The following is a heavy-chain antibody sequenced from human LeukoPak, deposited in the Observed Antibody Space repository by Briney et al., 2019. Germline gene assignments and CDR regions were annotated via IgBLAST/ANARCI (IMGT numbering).Heavy chain of an antibody. J-gene: IGHJ4*02. CDR1: GGTFSSYA. CDR2: IIPVFGTA. V-gene: IGHV1-69*13. D-gene: IGHD5-18*01. Sequence: SVKVSCKASGGTFSSYALSWVRQAPGQGLEWMGGIIPVFGTANFAQKFQGRVTLTADESTSTAYMELSSLRSEDTAVYYCARDNSYGAPRGFDYWGQGTLVTVSS. CDR3: ARDNSYGAPRGFDY.